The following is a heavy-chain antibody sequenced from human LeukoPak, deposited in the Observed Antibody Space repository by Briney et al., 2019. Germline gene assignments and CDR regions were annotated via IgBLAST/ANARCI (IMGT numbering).Heavy chain of an antibody. V-gene: IGHV4-39*07. J-gene: IGHJ4*02. CDR3: ASTPSYDSSGYYFH. Sequence: SETLSLTCSVSGGSISSSSYYWGWIRQPPGKGLEGIGSIYYSGSTYYNPSLKSRVTISVDTSKNQFSLKVSSVTAADTAVYYCASTPSYDSSGYYFHWGQGTLVTVSS. CDR1: GGSISSSSYY. D-gene: IGHD3-22*01. CDR2: IYYSGST.